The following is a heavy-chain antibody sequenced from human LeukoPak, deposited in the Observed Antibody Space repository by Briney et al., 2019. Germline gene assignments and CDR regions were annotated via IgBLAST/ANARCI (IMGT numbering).Heavy chain of an antibody. Sequence: PGGSLRLSCAAPGFTFSSYAMSWVRQAPGKGLEWVSAISGSGGSTYYADSVKGRFTISRDNSKNTLYLQMNSLRAEDTAVYYCAKALYCSSTSCHLAFDYWGQGTLVTVSS. CDR1: GFTFSSYA. J-gene: IGHJ4*02. V-gene: IGHV3-23*01. CDR2: ISGSGGST. CDR3: AKALYCSSTSCHLAFDY. D-gene: IGHD2-2*01.